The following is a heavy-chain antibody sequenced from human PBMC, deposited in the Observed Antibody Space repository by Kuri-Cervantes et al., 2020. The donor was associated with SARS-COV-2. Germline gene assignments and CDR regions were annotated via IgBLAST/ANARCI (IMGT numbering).Heavy chain of an antibody. J-gene: IGHJ4*02. D-gene: IGHD6-19*01. CDR3: ARDSSGFTSGWYKRTTYYFDY. CDR2: INPSGGST. Sequence: GESLKISCKASGYTFTSYYMHWVRQAPGQGLEWMGIINPSGGSTSYAQKFQGRVIMTRDTSTSTVYMELNSLRSEDTAVYYCARDSSGFTSGWYKRTTYYFDYWGQGTLVTVSS. V-gene: IGHV1-46*01. CDR1: GYTFTSYY.